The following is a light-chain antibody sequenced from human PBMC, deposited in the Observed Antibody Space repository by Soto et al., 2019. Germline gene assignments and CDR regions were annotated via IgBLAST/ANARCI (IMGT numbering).Light chain of an antibody. CDR1: QSISTW. CDR3: QQYNTYPYT. CDR2: KAS. Sequence: DIQMTQSPSTLSASVGDRVTITCRAGQSISTWLAWYQQKPGKAPKLLIYKASNLESGVPSRFSGSGSGTEFTLTISSLQPDDFATYYCQQYNTYPYTFGQGTKLEIK. V-gene: IGKV1-5*03. J-gene: IGKJ2*01.